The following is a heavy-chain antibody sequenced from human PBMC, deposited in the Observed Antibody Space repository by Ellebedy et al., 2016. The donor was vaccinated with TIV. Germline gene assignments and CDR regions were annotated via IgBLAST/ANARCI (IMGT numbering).Heavy chain of an antibody. CDR3: ARGTTENSSWYRAVAGPFDY. J-gene: IGHJ4*02. CDR2: IYYSGST. Sequence: MPGGSLRLSCTVSGGSISSYYWSWIRQPPGKGLEWIAYIYYSGSTNYNPSLKSRVTISVDSSKNQFSLKLSSVTAADTAVYYCARGTTENSSWYRAVAGPFDYWGQGTLVTVSS. CDR1: GGSISSYY. D-gene: IGHD6-13*01. V-gene: IGHV4-59*12.